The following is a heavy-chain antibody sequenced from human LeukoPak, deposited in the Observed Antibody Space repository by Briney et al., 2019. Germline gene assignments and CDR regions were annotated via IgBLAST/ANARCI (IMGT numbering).Heavy chain of an antibody. CDR2: INHSGST. D-gene: IGHD6-19*01. CDR1: GGSFSGYY. Sequence: SETLSLTCAVYGGSFSGYYWSWIRQPPGKGLEWIGEINHSGSTNYNPSLKSRVTISVDTSKNQFSLKLSSVTAADTAVYYCARVPRHLAGIYDYWGQGTLVTVSS. CDR3: ARVPRHLAGIYDY. J-gene: IGHJ4*02. V-gene: IGHV4-34*01.